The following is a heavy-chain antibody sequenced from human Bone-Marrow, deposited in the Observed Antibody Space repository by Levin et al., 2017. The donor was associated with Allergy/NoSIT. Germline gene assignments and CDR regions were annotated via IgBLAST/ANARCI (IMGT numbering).Heavy chain of an antibody. CDR2: INHSADT. V-gene: IGHV4-34*01. J-gene: IGHJ6*02. D-gene: IGHD4-23*01. Sequence: KSGGSLRLSCGLYGGSFTGYYWSWIRQTPGKGLEWIGQINHSADTKYNPSLTSRVTISVDMSKNQFSLQLTSVTAADTAVYYCAGVQGGLRWLGYGLDVWGPGTTVTVSS. CDR1: GGSFTGYY. CDR3: AGVQGGLRWLGYGLDV.